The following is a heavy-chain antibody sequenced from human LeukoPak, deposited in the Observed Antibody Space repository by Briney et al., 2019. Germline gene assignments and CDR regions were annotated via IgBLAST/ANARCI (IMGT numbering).Heavy chain of an antibody. Sequence: GGSLRLSCAASGFTFSSYGMHWVRQAPGKGLEWVAFIRYDGSNKYYADSVKGRFTISRDNSKNTLYLQMNSLRAEDTAVYYCAKDARSGSSPYYMDVWGKGTTVTISS. CDR1: GFTFSSYG. J-gene: IGHJ6*03. CDR2: IRYDGSNK. CDR3: AKDARSGSSPYYMDV. V-gene: IGHV3-30*02. D-gene: IGHD3-10*01.